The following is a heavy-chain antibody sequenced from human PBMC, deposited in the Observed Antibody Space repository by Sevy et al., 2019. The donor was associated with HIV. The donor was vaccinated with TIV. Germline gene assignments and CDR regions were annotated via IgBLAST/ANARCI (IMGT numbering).Heavy chain of an antibody. CDR1: GGTFSSYA. J-gene: IGHJ6*03. D-gene: IGHD3-10*01. CDR3: ASHNNWYYDGSGSAYYYYMDV. CDR2: IIPIFGTA. Sequence: ASVKVSCKASGGTFSSYAISWVRQAPGQGLEWMGGIIPIFGTANYAQKFQGRATITADKSTCTAYMELSSLRSEDTAVDYCASHNNWYYDGSGSAYYYYMDVWGKGTTVTVSS. V-gene: IGHV1-69*06.